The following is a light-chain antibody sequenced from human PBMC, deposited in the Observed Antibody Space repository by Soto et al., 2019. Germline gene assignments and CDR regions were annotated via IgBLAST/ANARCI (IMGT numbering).Light chain of an antibody. J-gene: IGKJ1*01. CDR2: GAS. CDR3: QQHNNWPPWT. V-gene: IGKV3-15*01. CDR1: QSVSSN. Sequence: EIVMTQSPATLSVSPGERATLSCRASQSVSSNSAWYQQKPGQAPRLRMYGASTRATGIPDRFSGSGSGTEFTLTISRLQSEDFAVYYCQQHNNWPPWTFGQGTKVEIK.